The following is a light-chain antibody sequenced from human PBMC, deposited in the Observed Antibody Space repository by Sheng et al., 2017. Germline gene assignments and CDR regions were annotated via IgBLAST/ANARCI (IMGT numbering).Light chain of an antibody. CDR2: DAS. CDR3: QQYNSWPLT. Sequence: EIVLTQSPATLSLSPGERATLSCRASQSISKYLGWYQQKPGQAPRLLIHDASNRATGIPARFSGSGSGTDFTLTISSLEPEDFAVYYCQQYNSWPLTFGGGTKVEIK. CDR1: QSISKY. J-gene: IGKJ4*01. V-gene: IGKV3-11*01.